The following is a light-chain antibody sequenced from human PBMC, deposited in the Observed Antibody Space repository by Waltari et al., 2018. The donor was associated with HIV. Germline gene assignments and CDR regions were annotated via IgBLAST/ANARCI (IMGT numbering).Light chain of an antibody. Sequence: QSVLTQPSSASGTPGQRVTISCSGSTSNIGTNTVSWYPQLPGTAPKLLIYINNQRPSGVPDRFSGSKSGTSASLAISGLQSEDEADYYCAVWDDSLNGVLFGGGTKLTVL. J-gene: IGLJ2*01. CDR3: AVWDDSLNGVL. CDR1: TSNIGTNT. CDR2: INN. V-gene: IGLV1-44*01.